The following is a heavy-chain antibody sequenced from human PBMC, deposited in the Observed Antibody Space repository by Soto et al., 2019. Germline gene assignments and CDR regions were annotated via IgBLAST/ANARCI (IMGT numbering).Heavy chain of an antibody. CDR3: ARQRGTIFGVVITSPYYYYGMDV. V-gene: IGHV3-7*01. CDR1: GFTFSSYW. Sequence: GGSLRRSCAASGFTFSSYWMSWVRQAPGKGLEWVANIKQDGSEKYYVDSVKGRFTISRDNAKNSLYLQMNSLRAEDTAVYYCARQRGTIFGVVITSPYYYYGMDVWGQGTTVTVSS. D-gene: IGHD3-3*01. J-gene: IGHJ6*02. CDR2: IKQDGSEK.